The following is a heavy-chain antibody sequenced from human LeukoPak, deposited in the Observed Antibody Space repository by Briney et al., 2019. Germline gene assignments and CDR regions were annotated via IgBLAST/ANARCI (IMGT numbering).Heavy chain of an antibody. CDR3: ARGEPGQRYDY. Sequence: SETLSLTCAVYGGSFSGYYWSWIRQPPGKGLEWIGEINHSGSTNYNPSLKSRVTISVDTSKNQFSLKLSSVTAADTAVYHCARGEPGQRYDYWGQGTLVTVSS. CDR2: INHSGST. CDR1: GGSFSGYY. D-gene: IGHD1-1*01. V-gene: IGHV4-34*01. J-gene: IGHJ4*02.